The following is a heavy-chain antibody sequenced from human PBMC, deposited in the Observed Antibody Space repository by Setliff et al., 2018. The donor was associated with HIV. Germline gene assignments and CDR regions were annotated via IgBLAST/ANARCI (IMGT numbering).Heavy chain of an antibody. CDR3: ARDCRVGWVFTYGMDV. Sequence: ASVKVSCKASGYTFTSYYLHWLRQAPGQGLEWMGISYPSDGRTQYAQKFQGRATMTRDTSTSTAYMELNSLRPEDTAVYYCARDCRVGWVFTYGMDVWGQGTLVTVSS. J-gene: IGHJ6*02. CDR1: GYTFTSYY. V-gene: IGHV1-46*01. D-gene: IGHD6-13*01. CDR2: SYPSDGRT.